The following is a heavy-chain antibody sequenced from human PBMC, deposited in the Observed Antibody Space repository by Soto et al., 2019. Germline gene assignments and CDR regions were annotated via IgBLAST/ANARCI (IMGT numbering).Heavy chain of an antibody. V-gene: IGHV3-23*01. D-gene: IGHD6-13*01. CDR1: GFTFSSYV. CDR2: ISGSGVST. CDR3: AKEHTYSSSWSEFDY. Sequence: EVQLLGSGGGLVQPGGSLRLSCAASGFTFSSYVMSWVRQAPGKGLEWVSAISGSGVSTYYADSVKGRFTISRDNSKKPMYLQMNSLRAEDTAVYYCAKEHTYSSSWSEFDYWGQGTLVTVSS. J-gene: IGHJ4*02.